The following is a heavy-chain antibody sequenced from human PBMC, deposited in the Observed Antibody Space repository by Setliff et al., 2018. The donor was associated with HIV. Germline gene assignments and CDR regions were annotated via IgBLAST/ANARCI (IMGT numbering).Heavy chain of an antibody. V-gene: IGHV4-38-2*02. CDR2: IYHSGST. D-gene: IGHD6-19*01. Sequence: SETLSLTCTVSGYSISSGYYWGWIRQPPGKGLEWIGSIYHSGSTNYNPSLKSRVTISVDKSKNQFSLKLSSVTAADTAVYYCARGGSSGWYAVVHFKYWGQGTLVTVSS. CDR1: GYSISSGYY. CDR3: ARGGSSGWYAVVHFKY. J-gene: IGHJ1*01.